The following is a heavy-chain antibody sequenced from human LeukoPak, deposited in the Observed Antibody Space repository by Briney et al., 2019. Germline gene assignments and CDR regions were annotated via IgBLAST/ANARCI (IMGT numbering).Heavy chain of an antibody. CDR1: GGSFSGYY. J-gene: IGHJ3*02. V-gene: IGHV4-34*01. CDR3: ARGAVLLWFAELFRPGAFDI. D-gene: IGHD3-10*01. Sequence: SETLSLTCAVYGGSFSGYYWSWIRQPPGKGLEWIGEINHSGSTNYNPSLKSRVTISVDTSKNQFSLKLSSVTAADTAVYYCARGAVLLWFAELFRPGAFDIWGQGTMVTVSS. CDR2: INHSGST.